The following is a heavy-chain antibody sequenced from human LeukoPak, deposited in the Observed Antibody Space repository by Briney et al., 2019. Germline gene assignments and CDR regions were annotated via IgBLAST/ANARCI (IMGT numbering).Heavy chain of an antibody. D-gene: IGHD3-10*01. V-gene: IGHV5-51*01. Sequence: GESLKISCKGSGYSFTSYWIGWVRQMPGRGLEWMGIIYPGVSDARYSPSFQGQVTISADKSISTAYLQWSSLQASDTAMYYCARLGVRGETHNWCDPWGQGTLVTVSS. CDR1: GYSFTSYW. CDR2: IYPGVSDA. J-gene: IGHJ5*02. CDR3: ARLGVRGETHNWCDP.